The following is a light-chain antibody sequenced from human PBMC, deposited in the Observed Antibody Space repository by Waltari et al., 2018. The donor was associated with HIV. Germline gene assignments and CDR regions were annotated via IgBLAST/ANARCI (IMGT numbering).Light chain of an antibody. V-gene: IGLV1-44*01. Sequence: QSVLSQPPSASGTPGQRVTISCSGSSSNVGGWTVNGYQQLPGAAPNLLIYSQNFRPSGVPDRFSASQSGTSASLAISGLQSDDEADYYCASWDDSLREYVFGAGTRVTVL. CDR3: ASWDDSLREYV. CDR1: SSNVGGWT. CDR2: SQN. J-gene: IGLJ1*01.